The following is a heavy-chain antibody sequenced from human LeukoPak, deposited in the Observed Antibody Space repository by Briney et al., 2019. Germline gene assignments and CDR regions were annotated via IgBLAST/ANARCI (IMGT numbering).Heavy chain of an antibody. CDR3: ARPSGATPFKRFDY. Sequence: SETLSLTCTVSGDSISRNNYYWGWIRQPPGKGLEWIGEIGHNGSTNYNPSLKGRVTISVDTSKNQFSLKVTSVTAADTAVYYCARPSGATPFKRFDYWGQGTLVTVSS. CDR1: GDSISRNNYY. V-gene: IGHV4-39*07. J-gene: IGHJ4*02. CDR2: IGHNGST. D-gene: IGHD1-26*01.